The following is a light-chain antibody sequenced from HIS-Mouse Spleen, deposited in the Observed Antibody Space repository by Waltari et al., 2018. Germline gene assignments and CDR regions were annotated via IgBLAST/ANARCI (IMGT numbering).Light chain of an antibody. CDR1: QSISSW. J-gene: IGKJ4*01. V-gene: IGKV1-5*03. CDR2: KAS. CDR3: QQYNSYSLT. Sequence: DIQMTKSPSTLSASVGDRDTITCRARQSISSWLALYQQKPGKAPKLLIYKASSLESGVPSRFSGSGSGTEFTLTISSLQPDDFATYYCQQYNSYSLTFGGGTKVEIK.